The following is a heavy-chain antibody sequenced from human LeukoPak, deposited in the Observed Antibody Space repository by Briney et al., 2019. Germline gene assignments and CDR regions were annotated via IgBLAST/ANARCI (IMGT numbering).Heavy chain of an antibody. CDR3: ARALRPLRYYDSSGYPDAFDI. Sequence: GGSLRLSCAASGFTFISYSMNWVRQAPGKGLEWVSSISSSSSYIYYADSVKGRFTISRDNAKNSLYLQMNSLRAEDTAVYYCARALRPLRYYDSSGYPDAFDIWGQGTMVTVSS. D-gene: IGHD3-22*01. CDR2: ISSSSSYI. CDR1: GFTFISYS. V-gene: IGHV3-21*01. J-gene: IGHJ3*02.